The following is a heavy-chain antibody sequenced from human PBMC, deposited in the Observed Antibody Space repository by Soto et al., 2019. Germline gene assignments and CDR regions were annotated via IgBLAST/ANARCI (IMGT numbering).Heavy chain of an antibody. Sequence: SVKVSCKASGGTFSSYAFSWVRQAPGQGLEWMGGIIPIFGTANYTQNFQGRVTITADESTSTSYMELSSLRSEDTAVYYCARAYCSGGSCPYGMDVWGQGTTVTVSS. V-gene: IGHV1-69*13. CDR2: IIPIFGTA. J-gene: IGHJ6*02. CDR1: GGTFSSYA. CDR3: ARAYCSGGSCPYGMDV. D-gene: IGHD2-15*01.